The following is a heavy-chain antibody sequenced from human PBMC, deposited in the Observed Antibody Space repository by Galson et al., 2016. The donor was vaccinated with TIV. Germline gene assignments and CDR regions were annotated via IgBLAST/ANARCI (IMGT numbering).Heavy chain of an antibody. CDR3: ARTMGDSNGYYLPLDY. CDR1: GGTFIRYA. J-gene: IGHJ4*02. CDR2: IIPIIGII. D-gene: IGHD3-22*01. V-gene: IGHV1-69*04. Sequence: SVKVSCKASGGTFIRYAITWVRQAPGQGLEWMGRIIPIIGIINYAQNFQGRVTITADQFTSTVSMELSSLRSEDTAVHYCARTMGDSNGYYLPLDYWGQGTLLTVSS.